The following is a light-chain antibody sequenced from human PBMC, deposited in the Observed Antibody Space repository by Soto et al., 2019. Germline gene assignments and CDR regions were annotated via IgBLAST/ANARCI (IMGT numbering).Light chain of an antibody. Sequence: QSVLTQPPSASGTPGQRVTISCSGRSSNIGSNTVNWYQQLPGTAPKLPLYSNNQRPSGVPDRFSGSKSGTSASLAISGLQSEDEADYYCAARDDSLKVVFGGGTKVTVL. CDR2: SNN. V-gene: IGLV1-44*01. CDR3: AARDDSLKVV. CDR1: SSNIGSNT. J-gene: IGLJ2*01.